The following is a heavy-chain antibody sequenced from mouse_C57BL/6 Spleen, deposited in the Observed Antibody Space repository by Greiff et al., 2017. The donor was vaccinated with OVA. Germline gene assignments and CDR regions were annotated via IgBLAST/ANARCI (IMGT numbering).Heavy chain of an antibody. V-gene: IGHV1-15*01. D-gene: IGHD2-2*01. J-gene: IGHJ2*01. CDR1: GYTFTDYE. Sequence: QVQLKESGAELVRPGASVTLSCKASGYTFTDYEMHWVKQTPVHGLEWIGAIDPETGGTAYNQKFKGKAILTADKSSSTAYMELRSLTSEDSAVYYCTTTMVTTGDYWGQGTTLTVSS. CDR2: IDPETGGT. CDR3: TTTMVTTGDY.